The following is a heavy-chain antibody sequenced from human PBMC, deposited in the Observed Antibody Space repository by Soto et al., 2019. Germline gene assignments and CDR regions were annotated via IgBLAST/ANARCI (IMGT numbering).Heavy chain of an antibody. Sequence: SETLSLTCAVSGGSISSGGYSWSWIRQPPGKGLEWIGYIYHSGSTYYNPSLKSRVTISVDRSKNQFSLKLSSVTAADTAVYYCARDGLDCSSTSCYDAAAAGTLTYWGQGTLVTVSS. D-gene: IGHD2-2*01. CDR3: ARDGLDCSSTSCYDAAAAGTLTY. J-gene: IGHJ4*02. V-gene: IGHV4-30-2*01. CDR2: IYHSGST. CDR1: GGSISSGGYS.